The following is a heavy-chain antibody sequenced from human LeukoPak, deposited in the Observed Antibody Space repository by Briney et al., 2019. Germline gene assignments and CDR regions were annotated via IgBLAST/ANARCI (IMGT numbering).Heavy chain of an antibody. CDR3: ARVSYASGAFDI. V-gene: IGHV1-8*01. CDR1: GYTFTSYD. Sequence: ASVKVSCKASGYTFTSYDINWVRQATGQGLEWMGWMNPNSGNTGYAQKFQGRVTITRDTSASTAYMELSSLRSEDTAVYYCARVSYASGAFDIWGQGTTVTVSS. J-gene: IGHJ3*02. D-gene: IGHD2-2*01. CDR2: MNPNSGNT.